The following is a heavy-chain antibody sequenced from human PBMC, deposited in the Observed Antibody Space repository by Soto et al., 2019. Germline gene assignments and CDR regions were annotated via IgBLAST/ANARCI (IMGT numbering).Heavy chain of an antibody. CDR2: ISGSGGST. CDR3: ANDPLRLDRPQIRVPVCGMHV. Sequence: GGSLRLSCAASGFPFSIYAMSLVRQAPGKGLEWVSAISGSGGSTYYADSVKGRFTISRDNSKNTLYLQMNSLRAEDTAVYYCANDPLRLDRPQIRVPVCGMHVWGQGTTVTVS. V-gene: IGHV3-23*01. D-gene: IGHD3-10*01. CDR1: GFPFSIYA. J-gene: IGHJ6*02.